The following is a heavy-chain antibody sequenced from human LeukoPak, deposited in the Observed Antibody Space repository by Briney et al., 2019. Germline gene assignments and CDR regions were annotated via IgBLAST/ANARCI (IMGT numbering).Heavy chain of an antibody. J-gene: IGHJ4*02. V-gene: IGHV1-2*04. Sequence: ASVKVSCKASGYTFTGYYTHWVRQAPGQGLKWMGWINPNSGGTNYAQKFQGWVTMTRDTSISTAYMELSRLRSDDTAVYYCARDHGGYLFDYWGQGTLVTVSS. CDR2: INPNSGGT. D-gene: IGHD1-26*01. CDR1: GYTFTGYY. CDR3: ARDHGGYLFDY.